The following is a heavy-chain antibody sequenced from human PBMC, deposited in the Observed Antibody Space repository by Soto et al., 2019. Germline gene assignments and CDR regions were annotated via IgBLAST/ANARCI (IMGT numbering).Heavy chain of an antibody. V-gene: IGHV3-23*01. D-gene: IGHD2-2*01. CDR1: GFTFSSYA. CDR2: ISGSGGST. Sequence: EVQLLESGGGLVQPGGSLRLSWAASGFTFSSYAMSWVRQAPGKGLEWVSAISGSGGSTYYADSVKGRFTISRDNTKXTLXLQMTSXXAEDTAVYYCAKDLXXXXXXXAARGRFDPWGQGTLVTVSS. J-gene: IGHJ5*02. CDR3: AKDLXXXXXXXAARGRFDP.